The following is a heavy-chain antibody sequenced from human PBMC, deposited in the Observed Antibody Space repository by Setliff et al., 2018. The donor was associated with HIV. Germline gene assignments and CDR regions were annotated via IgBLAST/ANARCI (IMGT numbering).Heavy chain of an antibody. J-gene: IGHJ4*02. CDR3: ARGRYFRDISDSLFDF. CDR2: IYASGST. Sequence: SETLSLTCTVSGGSFSSYHWSWIRHRAGKGLEWIGHIYASGSTKYNPSLESRVTISVDTSKNQFSLKLTSVTAADTAVYYCARGRYFRDISDSLFDFWGQGTLVTVSS. CDR1: GGSFSSYH. V-gene: IGHV4-4*07. D-gene: IGHD2-21*01.